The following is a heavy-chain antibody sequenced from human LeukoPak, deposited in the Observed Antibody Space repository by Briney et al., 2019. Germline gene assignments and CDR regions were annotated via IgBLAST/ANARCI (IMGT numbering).Heavy chain of an antibody. CDR3: ARGGGSTWYNF. CDR2: ISSGGET. J-gene: IGHJ4*02. CDR1: GFSVSSNY. V-gene: IGHV3-53*01. D-gene: IGHD6-13*01. Sequence: GGSLRLSCAVSGFSVSSNYMSWVRQAPAKGLEWVSVISSGGETYYADSVKGRFIISRDNSKNTVSLQMNSLRPEDTAVYFCARGGGSTWYNFWGQGTLLTVSS.